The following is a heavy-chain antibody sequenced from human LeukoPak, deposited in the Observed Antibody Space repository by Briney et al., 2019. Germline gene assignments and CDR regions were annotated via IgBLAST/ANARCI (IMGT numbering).Heavy chain of an antibody. Sequence: ASVKVSCKASGYTFTNYAISWVRQAPGQGLEWMGWISGYNGNTNYAQKLQGRVTMTTDTSTRTAYMELRSLRSDDTAVYYCARGLEWLTRRHTWFDPWGKGTTVTVSS. D-gene: IGHD3-3*01. J-gene: IGHJ6*04. CDR3: ARGLEWLTRRHTWFDP. CDR2: ISGYNGNT. V-gene: IGHV1-18*01. CDR1: GYTFTNYA.